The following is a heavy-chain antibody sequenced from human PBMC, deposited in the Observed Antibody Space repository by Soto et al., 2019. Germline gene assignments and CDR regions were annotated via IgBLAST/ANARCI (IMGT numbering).Heavy chain of an antibody. CDR3: ASLGGVEWGYYGDYSFYFDY. Sequence: PSETLSLTCTVSGGSISSSSYYWGWIRQPPGKGLEWIGSIYYSGSTYYNPSLKSRVTISVDTSKNQFSLKLSSVTAADTAVYYCASLGGVEWGYYGDYSFYFDYWGQGTLVTVSS. V-gene: IGHV4-39*01. J-gene: IGHJ4*02. CDR1: GGSISSSSYY. D-gene: IGHD4-17*01. CDR2: IYYSGST.